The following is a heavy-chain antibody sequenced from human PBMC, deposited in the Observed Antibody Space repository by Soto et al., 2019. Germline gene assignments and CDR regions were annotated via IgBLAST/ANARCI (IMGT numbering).Heavy chain of an antibody. J-gene: IGHJ6*03. CDR1: GFTFSSYG. V-gene: IGHV3-30*18. CDR3: AKDGEEGRYSFYYYYYMDV. D-gene: IGHD5-18*01. CDR2: ISYDGNNK. Sequence: QVQLVESGGGVVQPGRSLRLSCAASGFTFSSYGMHWVRQAPGKGLEWVAVISYDGNNKYYADSVKGRFTISRDNSKNTLYLQMNSLRAEDTAVYYCAKDGEEGRYSFYYYYYMDVWGKGTTVTVSS.